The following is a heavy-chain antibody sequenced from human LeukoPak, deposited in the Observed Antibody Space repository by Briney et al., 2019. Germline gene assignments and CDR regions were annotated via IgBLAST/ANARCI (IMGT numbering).Heavy chain of an antibody. Sequence: PGRSLRLSCAASGFTFSNYGMHWVRQAPGQGLEWMGGIIPIFGTANYAQKFQGRVTITTDESTSTAYMELSSLRSEDTAVYYCARGRAGAPNAFDIWGQGTMVTVSS. J-gene: IGHJ3*02. CDR1: GFTFSNYG. CDR2: IIPIFGTA. CDR3: ARGRAGAPNAFDI. V-gene: IGHV1-69*05. D-gene: IGHD1-26*01.